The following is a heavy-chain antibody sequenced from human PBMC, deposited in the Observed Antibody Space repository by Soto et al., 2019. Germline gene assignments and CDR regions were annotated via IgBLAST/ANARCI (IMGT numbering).Heavy chain of an antibody. CDR1: SGSIINYL. CDR2: IYYSGST. Sequence: TLSLNCNVTSGSIINYLWGWIRRPPGKGLEWIGSIYYSGSTYYNPSLKSRVTISVDTSKNQFSLKLSSVTAADTAVYYCARRWGYSFDYWGQGTLVTVSS. CDR3: ARRWGYSFDY. V-gene: IGHV4-39*01. J-gene: IGHJ4*02. D-gene: IGHD7-27*01.